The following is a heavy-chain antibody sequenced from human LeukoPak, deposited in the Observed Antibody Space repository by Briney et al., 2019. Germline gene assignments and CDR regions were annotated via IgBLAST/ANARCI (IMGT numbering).Heavy chain of an antibody. D-gene: IGHD3-16*01. V-gene: IGHV3-49*03. CDR3: TRRLSYADY. CDR1: GFTFGDYA. J-gene: IGHJ4*02. CDR2: ISIRAYGGKT. Sequence: PGGSLRLSCTASGFTFGDYAMSWFRQAPGKGLEWVGFISIRAYGGKTQYPASVTGKFAISSDDYQSTAYLQMNSLKTEDTGLYYCTRRLSYADYWGQGTLVTVSS.